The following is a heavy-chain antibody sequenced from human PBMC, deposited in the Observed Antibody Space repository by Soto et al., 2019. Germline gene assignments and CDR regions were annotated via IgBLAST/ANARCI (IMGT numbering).Heavy chain of an antibody. V-gene: IGHV1-18*04. CDR3: ARDPLHSVYGMEV. Sequence: ASVKVSCKASGYTFNNYGISWVRQAPGQGLVWMGWISPYNGKTNYAQTFQGRVTMTSDTSTNTAYMELTSLISDDTAMYYCARDPLHSVYGMEVWGQGTTVTVSS. CDR1: GYTFNNYG. J-gene: IGHJ6*02. CDR2: ISPYNGKT. D-gene: IGHD4-4*01.